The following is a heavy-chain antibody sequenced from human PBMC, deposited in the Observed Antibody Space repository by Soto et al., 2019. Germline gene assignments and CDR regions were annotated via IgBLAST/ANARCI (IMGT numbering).Heavy chain of an antibody. D-gene: IGHD2-21*02. CDR2: IIPIFGTA. V-gene: IGHV1-69*01. J-gene: IGHJ4*02. Sequence: QVQLVQSGAEVKKPGSSVKVSCKASVGTFSSYAISWVRQAPGQGLEWMGGIIPIFGTANYAQKFQGRVTITADESTSTAYMELSSLRSEDTGVYYCAAHLPYCGGDCCYFDYWGQGTLVTVSS. CDR3: AAHLPYCGGDCCYFDY. CDR1: VGTFSSYA.